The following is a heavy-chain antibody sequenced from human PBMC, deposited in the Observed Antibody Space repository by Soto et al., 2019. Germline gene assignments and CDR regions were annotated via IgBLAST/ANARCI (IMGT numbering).Heavy chain of an antibody. Sequence: GGSLRLSCAASGFTFSSYWMHWVRQAPGKGLVWVSRINSDGSSTSYADSVKGRFTISRDNAKNTLYLQMNSLRAEDTAVYYCARDLSAVAGRGLLDYWGQGTLVTVSS. CDR3: ARDLSAVAGRGLLDY. J-gene: IGHJ4*02. V-gene: IGHV3-74*01. D-gene: IGHD6-19*01. CDR2: INSDGSST. CDR1: GFTFSSYW.